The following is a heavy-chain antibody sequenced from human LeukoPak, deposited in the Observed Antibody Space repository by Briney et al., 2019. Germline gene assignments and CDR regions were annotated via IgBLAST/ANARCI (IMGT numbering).Heavy chain of an antibody. CDR1: GFTFSNYA. CDR3: AKSSVGQWLIYYFDY. Sequence: AGSLRLSCAASGFTFSNYAMSWVRQAPGKGLEWVSAISANGGSTYYADSVKGRFTISRDNSKNTLYLQMNSLRAEDTAVYYCAKSSVGQWLIYYFDYWGQGTLVTVSS. CDR2: ISANGGST. V-gene: IGHV3-23*01. D-gene: IGHD3-22*01. J-gene: IGHJ4*02.